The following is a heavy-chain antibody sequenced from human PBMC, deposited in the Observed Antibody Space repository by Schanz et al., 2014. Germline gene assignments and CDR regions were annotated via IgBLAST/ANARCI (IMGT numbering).Heavy chain of an antibody. J-gene: IGHJ4*02. CDR1: GFTFTTFA. Sequence: VFLAESGGGLVQPGGSLRLSCATSGFTFTTFAMTWVRQAPGKGLEWVSGISDRGDGTNYGDSVRGRFTISRDNSRNTVYLQMNNVGVDDTATYYCVKTDAGWRFDYWGQGTLVIVSS. CDR2: ISDRGDGT. V-gene: IGHV3-23*04. D-gene: IGHD6-19*01. CDR3: VKTDAGWRFDY.